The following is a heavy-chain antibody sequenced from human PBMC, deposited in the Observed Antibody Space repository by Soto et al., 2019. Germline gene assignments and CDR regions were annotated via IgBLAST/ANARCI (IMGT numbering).Heavy chain of an antibody. CDR2: IYPGDSDT. D-gene: IGHD2-15*01. CDR1: GYSFTSYW. Sequence: EVQLVQSGAEVKKPGESLKISCKGSGYSFTSYWIGWVRQMPGKGLEWMGIIYPGDSDTRYSPSFQGQVTISADKSISTAYLHWSSLKASDTAMYYCARRLGYWSCGSCSGAFDIWGQGTMVTVSS. V-gene: IGHV5-51*03. J-gene: IGHJ3*02. CDR3: ARRLGYWSCGSCSGAFDI.